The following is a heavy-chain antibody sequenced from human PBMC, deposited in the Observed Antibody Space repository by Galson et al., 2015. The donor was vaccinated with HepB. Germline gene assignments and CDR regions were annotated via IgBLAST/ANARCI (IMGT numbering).Heavy chain of an antibody. V-gene: IGHV3-74*01. CDR3: ARAIRIAAAADY. D-gene: IGHD6-13*01. J-gene: IGHJ4*02. CDR1: GFTFSSYW. Sequence: SLRLSCAASGFTFSSYWMHWVRQAPGKGLVWVSRINSDGSSTSYADSVKGRFTISRDNAKNTLYLQMNSLRAEDTAVYYCARAIRIAAAADYWGQGTLVTVSS. CDR2: INSDGSST.